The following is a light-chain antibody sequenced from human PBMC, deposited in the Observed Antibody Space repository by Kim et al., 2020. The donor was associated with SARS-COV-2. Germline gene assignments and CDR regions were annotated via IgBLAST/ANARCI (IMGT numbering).Light chain of an antibody. CDR1: ESVSSNY. V-gene: IGKV3-20*01. CDR2: GAS. J-gene: IGKJ1*01. Sequence: SPGERATLCCRASESVSSNYVAWYQQKPGQAPRLLSYGASTRATGIPDRFSGSGSGTDFTLTIGRLEPEDLAVYYCQQYGSSPVTFGQGTKVDIK. CDR3: QQYGSSPVT.